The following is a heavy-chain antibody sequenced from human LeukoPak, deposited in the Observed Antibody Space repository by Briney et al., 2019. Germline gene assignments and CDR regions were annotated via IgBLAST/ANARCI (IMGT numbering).Heavy chain of an antibody. CDR3: ARREYSSVDY. CDR2: INHSGST. CDR1: GVSFSGYY. V-gene: IGHV4-34*01. J-gene: IGHJ4*02. Sequence: SETLSLTCAVYGVSFSGYYWSWIRQPPGKGLEWIGEINHSGSTNYNPSLKSRVTISVDTSKNQFSLKLSSVTAADTAVYYCARREYSSVDYWGQGTLVTVSS. D-gene: IGHD6-19*01.